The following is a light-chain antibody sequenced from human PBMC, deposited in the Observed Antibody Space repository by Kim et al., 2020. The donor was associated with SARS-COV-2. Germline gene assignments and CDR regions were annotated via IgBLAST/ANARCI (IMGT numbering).Light chain of an antibody. CDR3: QQYNSYSRP. CDR1: QSISSW. CDR2: KAS. Sequence: DIQMTQSPSNLSASVGDRVTITCRASQSISSWLAWYQQKPGKAPKLLIYKASSLESGVPSRFSGSGSGTEFTLTISSLQPDDFATYYCQQYNSYSRPFGQGTKVDIK. J-gene: IGKJ1*01. V-gene: IGKV1-5*03.